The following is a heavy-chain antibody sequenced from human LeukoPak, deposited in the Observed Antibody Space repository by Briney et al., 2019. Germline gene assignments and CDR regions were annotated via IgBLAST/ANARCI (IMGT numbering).Heavy chain of an antibody. D-gene: IGHD5-12*01. CDR3: AKDPGGYDYYFDY. J-gene: IGHJ4*02. Sequence: GGSLRLSCAASGFTFSSYGMHWVRQAPGKGLEWVAVISYDGSNKYYADSVKGRFTISRDNSKNRLYLQMNSLRAEDTAVYYCAKDPGGYDYYFDYWGQGTLVTVSS. V-gene: IGHV3-30*18. CDR2: ISYDGSNK. CDR1: GFTFSSYG.